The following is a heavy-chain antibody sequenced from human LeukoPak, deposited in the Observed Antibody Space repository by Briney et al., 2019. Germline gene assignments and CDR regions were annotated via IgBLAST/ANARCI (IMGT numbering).Heavy chain of an antibody. CDR1: EFTFSGYS. CDR2: ISSGSGII. J-gene: IGHJ6*03. CDR3: ARRGTAPYYYMDV. V-gene: IGHV3-48*01. Sequence: GGSLRLSCVGSEFTFSGYSMNWVRQAPGKGLEWVAYISSGSGIIYYADSVKGRFTVSRDNAKNSLYLQMSSLRAEDTAVYYCARRGTAPYYYMDVSSKGTAVTVSS.